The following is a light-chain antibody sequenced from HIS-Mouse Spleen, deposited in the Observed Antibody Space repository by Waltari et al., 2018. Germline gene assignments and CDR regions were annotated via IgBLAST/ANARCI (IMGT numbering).Light chain of an antibody. J-gene: IGLJ2*01. CDR1: ALPKQY. CDR2: EDS. Sequence: SYELTQPPSVSVSPGQTARITCSGDALPKQYAYWYQQKSGQAPVLVIYEDSKRPSGIPERFSGSSSGTMATLTISGAQVEDEADYYCYSTDSSGNHRVFGGGTKPTVL. V-gene: IGLV3-10*01. CDR3: YSTDSSGNHRV.